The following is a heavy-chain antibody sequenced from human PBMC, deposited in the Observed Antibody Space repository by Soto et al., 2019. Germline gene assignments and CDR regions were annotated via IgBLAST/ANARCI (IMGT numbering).Heavy chain of an antibody. CDR2: IIPIFGTA. Sequence: QVQLVQSGAEVKKPGSSVKVSCKASGGTFSSYAISWVRQAPGQGLEWMGGIIPIFGTANHAQKFQGRVTMTRDTSITTAYMELSRLRSDDTAVYYCGRERFLEWVLSHYYYYDGMDVWGQGTTVTVSS. J-gene: IGHJ6*02. D-gene: IGHD3-3*01. V-gene: IGHV1-69*06. CDR1: GGTFSSYA. CDR3: GRERFLEWVLSHYYYYDGMDV.